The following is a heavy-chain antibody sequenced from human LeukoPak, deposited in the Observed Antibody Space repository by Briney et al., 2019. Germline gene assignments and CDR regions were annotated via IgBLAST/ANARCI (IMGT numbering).Heavy chain of an antibody. V-gene: IGHV3-23*01. CDR2: VSGSGGAT. CDR1: GFTFSNSA. Sequence: GGSLRLSCAASGFTFSNSAMIWVRQAPGKGLEWVSAVSGSGGATYYADSVKGRFTISRDNSKNTLYLQMNSLTAEDTAVYYCAKDWGYWGQGTLVTVSS. D-gene: IGHD7-27*01. J-gene: IGHJ4*02. CDR3: AKDWGY.